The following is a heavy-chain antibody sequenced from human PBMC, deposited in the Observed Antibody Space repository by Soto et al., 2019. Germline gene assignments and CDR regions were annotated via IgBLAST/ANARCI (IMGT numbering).Heavy chain of an antibody. J-gene: IGHJ5*02. V-gene: IGHV4-30-2*01. CDR3: ARDGKAAAGTIDP. D-gene: IGHD6-13*01. CDR2: IYHSGST. Sequence: QLQLQESGSGLVKPSQTLSLTCAVSGGSISSGGYSWSWIRQPPGKGLEWIGYIYHSGSTYYNPSLKSRVTISVDRSKHQFSLKLSSVTAADTAVYYCARDGKAAAGTIDPWGQGTLVTVSS. CDR1: GGSISSGGYS.